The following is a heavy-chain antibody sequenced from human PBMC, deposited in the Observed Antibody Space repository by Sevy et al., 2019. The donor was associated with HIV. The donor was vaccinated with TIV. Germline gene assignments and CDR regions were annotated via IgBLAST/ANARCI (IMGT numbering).Heavy chain of an antibody. CDR3: AKDRTTGIAAAGTPFDY. D-gene: IGHD6-13*01. J-gene: IGHJ4*02. CDR1: GFTFSSYG. CDR2: ISYDGSNK. V-gene: IGHV3-30*18. Sequence: GGSLRLSCAASGFTFSSYGMHWVRQAPGKGLEWVAVISYDGSNKYYADSVKGRFTISRDNSKNTLYLQMNSLRAGDTAVYYCAKDRTTGIAAAGTPFDYWGQGTLVTVSS.